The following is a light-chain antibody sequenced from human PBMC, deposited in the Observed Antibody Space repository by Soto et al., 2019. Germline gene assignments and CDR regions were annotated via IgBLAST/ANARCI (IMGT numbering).Light chain of an antibody. CDR2: EVT. J-gene: IGLJ2*01. CDR1: SSNVGGYAY. Sequence: QSAPTQPASVSGSPGQSITISCTGSSSNVGGYAYVSWYQQHPGKAPRLIISEVTNRPSGISSRFSGSKSGNTASLAISGLQSEDEADYYCAAWDDSLNGHVVFGGGTKLTVL. V-gene: IGLV2-14*01. CDR3: AAWDDSLNGHVV.